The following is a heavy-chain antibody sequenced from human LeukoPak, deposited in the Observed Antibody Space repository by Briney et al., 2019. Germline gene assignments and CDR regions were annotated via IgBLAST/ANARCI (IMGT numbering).Heavy chain of an antibody. V-gene: IGHV3-33*01. D-gene: IGHD2-15*01. J-gene: IGHJ4*02. Sequence: PGGSLRLSCAASGFTFSSYGMHWVRQAPGKGLEWVAVIWYDGSNKYYADSVKGRFTISRDNSKNTLYLQTNSLRAEDTAVYYCAREGQGGGSFDYWGQGTLVTVSS. CDR1: GFTFSSYG. CDR2: IWYDGSNK. CDR3: AREGQGGGSFDY.